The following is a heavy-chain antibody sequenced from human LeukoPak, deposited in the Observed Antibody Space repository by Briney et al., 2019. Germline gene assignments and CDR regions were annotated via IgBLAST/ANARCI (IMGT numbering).Heavy chain of an antibody. J-gene: IGHJ5*02. CDR2: ISISGSTI. Sequence: GGSLRLSCAASAFTFSSYEMNWVRQAPGKGLEWVSYISISGSTIYYADSVKGRLTISRDNAKNSLYLQMNSLRAEDTAVYYCARAFGELSWFDPWGQGTLVTVSS. CDR3: ARAFGELSWFDP. CDR1: AFTFSSYE. V-gene: IGHV3-48*03. D-gene: IGHD3-10*01.